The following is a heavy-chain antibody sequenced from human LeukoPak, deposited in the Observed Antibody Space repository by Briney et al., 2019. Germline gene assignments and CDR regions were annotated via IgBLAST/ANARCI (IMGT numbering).Heavy chain of an antibody. CDR1: GYPFTRYD. D-gene: IGHD7-27*01. V-gene: IGHV1-8*01. CDR2: MNPNSGYT. Sequence: ASVKVSCKASGYPFTRYDINRLGQATGQGLEWMGWMNPNSGYTGYAQKFQGRVTMTRDTTISTAYMELSSLRSDDTAVYYGARTWGSLDYWGQGALVTVSS. CDR3: ARTWGSLDY. J-gene: IGHJ4*02.